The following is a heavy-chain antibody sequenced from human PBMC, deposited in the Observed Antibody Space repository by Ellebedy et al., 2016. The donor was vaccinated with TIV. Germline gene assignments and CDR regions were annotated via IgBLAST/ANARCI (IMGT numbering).Heavy chain of an antibody. Sequence: ASVKVSCKASGYAFTSYYMHWVRQAPGQGLEFLGFINPNTGNTNYAQKLQGRVTMTTDTSTSTAYMELRSLRSDDTAVYYCARFSRAGYSYGYSLNFDYWGQGTLVTVSS. V-gene: IGHV1-18*04. J-gene: IGHJ4*02. CDR1: GYAFTSYY. CDR3: ARFSRAGYSYGYSLNFDY. D-gene: IGHD5-18*01. CDR2: INPNTGNT.